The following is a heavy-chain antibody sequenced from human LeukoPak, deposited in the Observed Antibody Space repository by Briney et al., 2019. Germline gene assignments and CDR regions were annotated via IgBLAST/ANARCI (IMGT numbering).Heavy chain of an antibody. CDR2: ISGSGGST. V-gene: IGHV3-23*01. D-gene: IGHD2-21*02. CDR1: GFTFSSYA. J-gene: IGHJ4*02. CDR3: AKPVVVTAIRNNYFDY. Sequence: PGGSLRLSCPASGFTFSSYAMSWVRQAPGKGLEGVSAISGSGGSTYYADSVKGRFTISRDNSKNTLYLQMNSLRAEDTAVYYCAKPVVVTAIRNNYFDYWGQGTLVTVSS.